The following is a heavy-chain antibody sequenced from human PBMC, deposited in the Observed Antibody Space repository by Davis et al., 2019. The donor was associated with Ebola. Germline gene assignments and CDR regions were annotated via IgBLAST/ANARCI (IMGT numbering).Heavy chain of an antibody. J-gene: IGHJ6*02. CDR1: GFTFSSYE. CDR3: ARDPYSSSSGDLYYYYYGMDV. CDR2: ISSSGSTI. Sequence: GGSLRLSCAASGFTFSSYEMNWVRQAPGKGLEWVSYISSSGSTIYYADSVKGRFTISRDNSKNTLYLQMNSLRAEDTAVYYCARDPYSSSSGDLYYYYYGMDVWGQGTTVTVSS. D-gene: IGHD6-6*01. V-gene: IGHV3-48*03.